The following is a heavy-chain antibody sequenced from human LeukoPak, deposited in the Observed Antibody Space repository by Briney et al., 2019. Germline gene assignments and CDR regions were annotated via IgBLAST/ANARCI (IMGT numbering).Heavy chain of an antibody. V-gene: IGHV1-2*06. D-gene: IGHD6-13*01. CDR1: GYTFSGYY. CDR2: INPNSGGT. CDR3: ARDNRAVIAAAADAFDI. J-gene: IGHJ3*02. Sequence: RASVKVSCKASGYTFSGYYMHWVRQAPGQGLEWMGRINPNSGGTNYAQKFQGRVTMTRDTSISTAYMELSRLRSDDTAVYYCARDNRAVIAAAADAFDIWGQGTMVTVSS.